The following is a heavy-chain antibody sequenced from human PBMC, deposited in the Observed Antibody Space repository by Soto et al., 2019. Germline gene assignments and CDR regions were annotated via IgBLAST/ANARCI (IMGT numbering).Heavy chain of an antibody. CDR3: ARDSEAAAGTGAFDI. V-gene: IGHV3-33*01. D-gene: IGHD6-13*01. J-gene: IGHJ3*02. CDR1: GFTFSSYG. CDR2: IWYDGSNK. Sequence: SLRLSCAASGFTFSSYGMHWVRQAPGKGLEWVAVIWYDGSNKYYADSVKGRFTISRDNSKNTLYLQMNSLRAEDTAVYYCARDSEAAAGTGAFDILGQGTMGTVSS.